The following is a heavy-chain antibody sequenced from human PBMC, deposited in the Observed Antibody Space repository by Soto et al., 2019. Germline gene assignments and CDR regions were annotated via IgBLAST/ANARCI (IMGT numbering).Heavy chain of an antibody. V-gene: IGHV3-23*01. Sequence: EVQLLESGGGLVQPGGSLRLSCAASGFTFSSYAMSWVRQAPGKGLEWVSAISGSGGSTYYADSVKGRFTISRDNSKNTLYLQMNSLRAEDTAVYYCAKDSPLQLQGVVVPAAPDYYYGMDVWGQGTTVTVSS. D-gene: IGHD2-2*01. J-gene: IGHJ6*02. CDR3: AKDSPLQLQGVVVPAAPDYYYGMDV. CDR1: GFTFSSYA. CDR2: ISGSGGST.